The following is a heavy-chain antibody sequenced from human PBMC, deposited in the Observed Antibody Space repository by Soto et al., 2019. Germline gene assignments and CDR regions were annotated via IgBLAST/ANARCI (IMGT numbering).Heavy chain of an antibody. D-gene: IGHD6-6*01. J-gene: IGHJ6*02. CDR2: ISYDGSNK. CDR1: GFTFSSYA. Sequence: XGSLSLSFAASGFTFSSYAMHWVRQAPGKGLEWVAVISYDGSNKYYADSVKGRFTISRDNSKNTLYLQMNSLRAEDTAVYYCARDRSSSYYYYGMDVWGQGTTVTVSS. V-gene: IGHV3-30-3*01. CDR3: ARDRSSSYYYYGMDV.